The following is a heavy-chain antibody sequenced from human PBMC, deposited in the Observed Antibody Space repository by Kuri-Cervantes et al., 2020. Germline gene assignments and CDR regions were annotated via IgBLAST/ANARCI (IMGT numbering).Heavy chain of an antibody. D-gene: IGHD3-10*01. CDR2: INAGNGNT. CDR1: GYTFTSYA. CDR3: VRGVRSGQPLGDY. Sequence: ASVKVSCKASGYTFTSYAMHWVRQAPGQRLEWMGWINAGNGNTKYSQKFQGRVTITRDTSASTAYMELSSLRSDDTAVYYCVRGVRSGQPLGDYWAREPWSPSPQ. J-gene: IGHJ4*02. V-gene: IGHV1-3*01.